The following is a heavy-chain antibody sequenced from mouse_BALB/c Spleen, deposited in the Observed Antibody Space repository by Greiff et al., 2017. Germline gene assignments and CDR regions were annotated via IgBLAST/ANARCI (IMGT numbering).Heavy chain of an antibody. J-gene: IGHJ4*01. D-gene: IGHD2-1*01. CDR1: GFNIKDTY. Sequence: EVKLVESGAELVKPGASVKLSCTASGFNIKDTYMHWVKQRPEQGLEWIGRIDPANGNTKYDPKFQGKATITADTSSNTAYLQLSSLTSEDTAVYYCSYGNYLYAMDYWGQGTSVTVSS. CDR3: SYGNYLYAMDY. CDR2: IDPANGNT. V-gene: IGHV14-3*02.